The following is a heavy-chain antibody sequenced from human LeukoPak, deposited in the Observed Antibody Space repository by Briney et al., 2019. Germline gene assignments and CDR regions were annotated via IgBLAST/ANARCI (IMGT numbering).Heavy chain of an antibody. CDR2: ISGRGDNT. CDR3: ARRSPNYYFDY. V-gene: IGHV3-23*01. J-gene: IGHJ4*02. Sequence: PGGSLRLSCAASGFTFSSYAMSWVRQAPGKGLEWVSAISGRGDNTYYADSVRGRFTISRDSSKNTLYLQMKSLRAEDTAVYYCARRSPNYYFDYWGQGTPVTVSS. CDR1: GFTFSSYA.